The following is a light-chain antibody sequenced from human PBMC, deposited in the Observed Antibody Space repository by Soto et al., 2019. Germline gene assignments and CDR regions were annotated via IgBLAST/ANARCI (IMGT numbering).Light chain of an antibody. CDR2: SNN. V-gene: IGLV1-44*01. Sequence: QSVLTQPPSASGTPGQRVTISCSGSSSNIGSNTVNWYQQLPGTAPKLLIYSNNQRPSGVPDRFSGSKSGTSASLAISGLHSEDGADYYCAAWDDSLNGWVFGGGTKLTVL. CDR1: SSNIGSNT. J-gene: IGLJ3*02. CDR3: AAWDDSLNGWV.